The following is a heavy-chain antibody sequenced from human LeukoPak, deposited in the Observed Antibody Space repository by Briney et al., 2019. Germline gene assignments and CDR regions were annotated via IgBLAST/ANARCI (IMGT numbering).Heavy chain of an antibody. V-gene: IGHV4-38-2*02. CDR3: ASTTVSTHDVFDI. Sequence: SETLSLTCTVSGYSISSGYYWGWIRQPPGKGLEWIGSIYHSGSTYYNPSLKSRVTISVDTSKNQFSLKLSSVTAADTAVYYCASTTVSTHDVFDIWGQGTMVTVSS. J-gene: IGHJ3*02. CDR1: GYSISSGYY. CDR2: IYHSGST. D-gene: IGHD4-17*01.